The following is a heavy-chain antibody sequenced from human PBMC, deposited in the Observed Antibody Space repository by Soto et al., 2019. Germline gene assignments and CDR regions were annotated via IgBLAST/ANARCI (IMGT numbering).Heavy chain of an antibody. CDR2: ISSSGSTI. J-gene: IGHJ4*02. Sequence: GGSLRLSCAASGFTFSDYYMSWIRQAPGKWLEWVSYISSSGSTIYYADSVKGRFTISRDNAKNSLYLQMNSLRAEDTAVYYCARDRIQLTLADSDYWGQGTLVTVSS. V-gene: IGHV3-11*01. CDR3: ARDRIQLTLADSDY. D-gene: IGHD5-18*01. CDR1: GFTFSDYY.